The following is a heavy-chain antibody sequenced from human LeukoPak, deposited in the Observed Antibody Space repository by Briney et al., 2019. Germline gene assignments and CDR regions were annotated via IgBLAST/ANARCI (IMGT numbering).Heavy chain of an antibody. Sequence: GGSLRLSCAASGFTFSSYWMTWVRQAPGKGLEWVSSISSSSSYIYYADSVKGRFTICRDNAKNSLYLQMNSLRAEDTAVYYCARDTPYSSSWYFDYWGQGTLVTASS. J-gene: IGHJ4*02. D-gene: IGHD6-13*01. CDR3: ARDTPYSSSWYFDY. V-gene: IGHV3-21*01. CDR1: GFTFSSYW. CDR2: ISSSSSYI.